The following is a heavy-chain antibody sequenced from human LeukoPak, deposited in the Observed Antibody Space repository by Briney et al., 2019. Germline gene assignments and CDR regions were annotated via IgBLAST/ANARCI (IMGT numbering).Heavy chain of an antibody. CDR1: GYSISNDYY. J-gene: IGHJ5*02. CDR3: AKAGTTGIHHWFDP. CDR2: IYHSGGS. D-gene: IGHD1-1*01. Sequence: SETLSLTCVVSGYSISNDYYWGWIRPPPGKGLEWIGNIYHSGGSYYNPSLKSRDTILVDTSKNQFSLKLSSVTAADTAVYYCAKAGTTGIHHWFDPWGQGNLVTVSS. V-gene: IGHV4-38-2*01.